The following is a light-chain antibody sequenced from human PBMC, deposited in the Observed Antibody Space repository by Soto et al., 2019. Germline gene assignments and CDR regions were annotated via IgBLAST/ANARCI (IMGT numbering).Light chain of an antibody. CDR2: TAS. V-gene: IGKV1-39*01. Sequence: DIQMTQSPSSLSASVGDRVTITCRASQSISTYLSWYQQKPGRAPKLLIYTASSLQSGVPSRFSGSGSGTEFTLTISSLQPEDFAIYYCEQRYSTPQVTFGGGTKEEIK. CDR3: EQRYSTPQVT. J-gene: IGKJ4*01. CDR1: QSISTY.